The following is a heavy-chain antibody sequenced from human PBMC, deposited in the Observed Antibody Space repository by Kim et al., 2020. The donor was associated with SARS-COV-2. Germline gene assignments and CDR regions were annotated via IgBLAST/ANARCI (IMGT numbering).Heavy chain of an antibody. J-gene: IGHJ4*02. CDR2: IYYSGST. CDR3: ARGDYVWGSYRYTHFDY. Sequence: SETLSLTCTVSGGSISSGGYYWSWIRQHPGKGLEWIGYIYYSGSTYYNPSLKSPVTISVDTSKNQFSLKLSSVTAADTAVYYCARGDYVWGSYRYTHFDYWGQGTLVTVSS. CDR1: GGSISSGGYY. D-gene: IGHD3-16*02. V-gene: IGHV4-31*01.